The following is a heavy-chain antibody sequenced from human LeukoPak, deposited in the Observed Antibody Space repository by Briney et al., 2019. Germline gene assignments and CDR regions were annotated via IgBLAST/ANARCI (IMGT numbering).Heavy chain of an antibody. Sequence: GRSLRLSCAASGFTFTNYAMTWVRQAPGKGLEWVSAISGSGGYTYYADSVKGRFTISRDNFKNTLYLQMNSLRAEDTAVYYCARRAYSYDFDYWGQGTLVTVSS. CDR3: ARRAYSYDFDY. D-gene: IGHD5-18*01. J-gene: IGHJ4*02. CDR1: GFTFTNYA. V-gene: IGHV3-23*01. CDR2: ISGSGGYT.